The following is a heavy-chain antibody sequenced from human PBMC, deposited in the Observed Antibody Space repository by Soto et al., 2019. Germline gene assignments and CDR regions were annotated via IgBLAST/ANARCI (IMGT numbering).Heavy chain of an antibody. CDR2: IYYSGST. V-gene: IGHV4-30-4*01. CDR3: AREVRGATGEYYFDY. J-gene: IGHJ4*02. D-gene: IGHD3-10*01. Sequence: PSETLSLTCTVSGGSLSSGEYYWSWIRQPPGKGLEWIGYIYYSGSTYYNPSLKSRVTISVDTSKSQFSLKLSSVTAADTAVYYCAREVRGATGEYYFDYLGQGTLVTVSS. CDR1: GGSLSSGEYY.